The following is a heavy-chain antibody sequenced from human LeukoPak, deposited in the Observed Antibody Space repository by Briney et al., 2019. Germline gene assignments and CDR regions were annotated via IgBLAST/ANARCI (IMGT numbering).Heavy chain of an antibody. Sequence: SLRLSCAASGFTFDDYAMHWVRQAPGKGLEWVSGISWNSGSTGYADSVKGRFTISRDNAKNSLYLQMNSLRAEDMALYYCAKAESSSWYIFDYWGQGTLVTVSS. CDR2: ISWNSGST. D-gene: IGHD6-13*01. V-gene: IGHV3-9*03. CDR3: AKAESSSWYIFDY. J-gene: IGHJ4*02. CDR1: GFTFDDYA.